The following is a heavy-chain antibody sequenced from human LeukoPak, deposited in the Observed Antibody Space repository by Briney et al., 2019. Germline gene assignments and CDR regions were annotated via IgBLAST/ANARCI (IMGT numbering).Heavy chain of an antibody. CDR3: ARDQAFSGSYGKAPFLFDY. V-gene: IGHV1-18*01. CDR1: GYTFTSYG. D-gene: IGHD1-26*01. CDR2: ISAYNGNT. Sequence: GASVKVSCKASGYTFTSYGISWVRQAPGQGLEWMGWISAYNGNTNYAQELQGRVTMTTDTSTSTAYMELRSLRSDDTAVYYCARDQAFSGSYGKAPFLFDYWGQGTLVTVSS. J-gene: IGHJ4*02.